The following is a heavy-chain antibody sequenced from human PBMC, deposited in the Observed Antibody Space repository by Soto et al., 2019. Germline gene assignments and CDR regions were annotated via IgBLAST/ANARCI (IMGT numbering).Heavy chain of an antibody. CDR1: GFTFSDYY. CDR2: ISSSSSYT. V-gene: IGHV3-11*06. CDR3: ARFYCNDGSSPSGWFDP. Sequence: QVQLVESGGGLVKPGGSLRLSCAASGFTFSDYYMSWIRQAPGKGLEWVSYISSSSSYTNYADTVKGRFTISRDNAKNSLYLQMNGLRAEYTAVYYCARFYCNDGSSPSGWFDPWGQGTLVTVSS. D-gene: IGHD1-1*01. J-gene: IGHJ5*02.